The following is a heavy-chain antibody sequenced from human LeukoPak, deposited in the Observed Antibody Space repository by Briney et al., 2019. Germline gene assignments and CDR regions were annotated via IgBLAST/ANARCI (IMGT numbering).Heavy chain of an antibody. CDR2: INHSGST. CDR3: ARASRCSSTSCYNPHYGMDV. V-gene: IGHV4-34*01. J-gene: IGHJ6*02. CDR1: GGSFSGYY. D-gene: IGHD2-2*02. Sequence: SETLSLTCAVYGGSFSGYYWSWLRQPPGKGLEWIGEINHSGSTNYNPSLKSRVTISVDTSKNQFSLNLNSVTAADTAVYYCARASRCSSTSCYNPHYGMDVWGQETTVTVSS.